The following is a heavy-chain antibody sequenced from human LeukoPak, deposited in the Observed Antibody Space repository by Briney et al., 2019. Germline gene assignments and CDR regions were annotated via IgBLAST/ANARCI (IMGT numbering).Heavy chain of an antibody. V-gene: IGHV3-53*01. CDR2: IYSLGDT. CDR1: GFIVSDNC. D-gene: IGHD5-24*01. J-gene: IGHJ4*02. Sequence: PGGSLRLSCTASGFIVSDNCMSWVRQAPGKGLEWVSLIYSLGDTYYADSVKGRFTISRDNSKNTVYPQMNSQRVDDTAVYYGARAPPGRKGYNPYYFDFWGQGTRVTVSS. CDR3: ARAPPGRKGYNPYYFDF.